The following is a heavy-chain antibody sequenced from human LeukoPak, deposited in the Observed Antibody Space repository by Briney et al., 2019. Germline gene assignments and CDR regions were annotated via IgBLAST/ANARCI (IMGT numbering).Heavy chain of an antibody. CDR2: IYYSGRT. Sequence: SETLSLTCTVSGGSISSSSYYWGWIRQPPGKGLEWIGSIYYSGRTYYNPSLKSRVTISVDTSKNQFSLKLSSVTAADTAVYYCASPKTYYYDSSGYYSFDYWGQGTLVIVSS. V-gene: IGHV4-39*01. J-gene: IGHJ4*02. CDR1: GGSISSSSYY. D-gene: IGHD3-22*01. CDR3: ASPKTYYYDSSGYYSFDY.